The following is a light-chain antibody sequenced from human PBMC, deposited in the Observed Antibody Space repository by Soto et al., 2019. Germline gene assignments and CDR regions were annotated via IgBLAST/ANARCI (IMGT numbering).Light chain of an antibody. J-gene: IGLJ1*01. CDR1: SSDVGGYNY. Sequence: QSALAQPASVSGSPGQSITISCTGTSSDVGGYNYVSWYQQHPGKAPKLMIYEVSNRPSGVSNRFSGSKSGNTASLTISGLQPEDEADYYCSSWTSSSTLDRVFGTGTKVTVL. V-gene: IGLV2-14*01. CDR2: EVS. CDR3: SSWTSSSTLDRV.